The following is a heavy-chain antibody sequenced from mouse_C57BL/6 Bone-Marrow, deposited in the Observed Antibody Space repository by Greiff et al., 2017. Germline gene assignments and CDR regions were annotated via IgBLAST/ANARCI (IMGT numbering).Heavy chain of an antibody. V-gene: IGHV3-6*01. D-gene: IGHD2-4*01. Sequence: ESGPGLVKPSQSLSLTCSVTGYSITSGYYWNWIRQFPGNKLEWMGYISYDGSNNYNPSLKNRISITRDTSKNQFFLKLNSGTTEDTATYYCARDGFYYDYDVAWFAYWGQGTLVTVSA. CDR1: GYSITSGYY. CDR2: ISYDGSN. CDR3: ARDGFYYDYDVAWFAY. J-gene: IGHJ3*01.